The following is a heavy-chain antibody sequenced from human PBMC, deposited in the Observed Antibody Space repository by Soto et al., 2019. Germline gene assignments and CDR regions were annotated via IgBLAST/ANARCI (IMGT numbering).Heavy chain of an antibody. J-gene: IGHJ3*01. CDR3: VRGDKGGFDL. CDR1: GFTFNYYW. Sequence: EVQLVESEGGLVQRGGSLRLSCAASGFTFNYYWMQWVRQAPGQGLVWVSHIHSDGSTTTYADSVKGRFTISRDNAKNTLYLQRNSLRAEDTAVYYCVRGDKGGFDLWGQGTTVTVSS. CDR2: IHSDGSTT. V-gene: IGHV3-74*01. D-gene: IGHD2-21*02.